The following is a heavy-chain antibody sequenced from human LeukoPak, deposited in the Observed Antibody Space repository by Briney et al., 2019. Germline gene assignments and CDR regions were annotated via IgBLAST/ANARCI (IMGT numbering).Heavy chain of an antibody. J-gene: IGHJ5*02. Sequence: SETLFLTCTVSGDSISSYYWSWIRQPAGKGLEWIGRIYTSGSTNYNPSLKSRVTMSVDTSKNQFSLKLSSVTAADTAVYYCARDYLVVAATFNWFDPWGQGTLVTVSS. CDR3: ARDYLVVAATFNWFDP. CDR1: GDSISSYY. CDR2: IYTSGST. V-gene: IGHV4-4*07. D-gene: IGHD2-15*01.